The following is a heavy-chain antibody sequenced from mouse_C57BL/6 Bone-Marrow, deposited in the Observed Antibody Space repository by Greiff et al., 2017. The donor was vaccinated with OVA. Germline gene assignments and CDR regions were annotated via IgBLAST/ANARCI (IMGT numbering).Heavy chain of an antibody. Sequence: QVQLQQPGAELVMPGASVKLSCKASGYTFTSYWMHWVKQRPGQGLEWIGEIDPSDSYTNYNQKFKGKSTLTVDKSSSTAYMQLSSLTSEDSAVYYCARPYGSSPAWFAYWGQGTLVTVSA. CDR3: ARPYGSSPAWFAY. CDR1: GYTFTSYW. D-gene: IGHD1-1*01. CDR2: IDPSDSYT. V-gene: IGHV1-69*01. J-gene: IGHJ3*01.